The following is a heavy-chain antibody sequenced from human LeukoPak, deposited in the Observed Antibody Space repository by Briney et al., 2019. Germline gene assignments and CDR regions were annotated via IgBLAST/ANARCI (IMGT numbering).Heavy chain of an antibody. CDR2: INPSGGST. D-gene: IGHD3-10*01. CDR1: GYTFTGYY. J-gene: IGHJ5*02. Sequence: ASVKVSCKASGYTFTGYYMHWVRQAPGQGLEWMGIINPSGGSTSYAQKFQGRVTMTRDTSTSTVYMELSSLRSEDTAVYYCAREGLWFGESFNWFDPWGQGTLVTVSS. V-gene: IGHV1-46*01. CDR3: AREGLWFGESFNWFDP.